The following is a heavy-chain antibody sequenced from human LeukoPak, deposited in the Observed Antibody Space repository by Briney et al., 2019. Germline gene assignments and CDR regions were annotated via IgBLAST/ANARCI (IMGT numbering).Heavy chain of an antibody. CDR2: INTNTGNP. V-gene: IGHV7-4-1*02. CDR1: GYTFNRYG. D-gene: IGHD6-19*01. J-gene: IGHJ3*02. Sequence: GASVKVSCKASGYTFNRYGMNWVRQAPGQGLEWMGWINTNTGNPTYAQGFTGRFVFSLDTSVSTAYLQISSLKAEDTAVYYCARARSGWASDAFDIWGQGTMVTVSS. CDR3: ARARSGWASDAFDI.